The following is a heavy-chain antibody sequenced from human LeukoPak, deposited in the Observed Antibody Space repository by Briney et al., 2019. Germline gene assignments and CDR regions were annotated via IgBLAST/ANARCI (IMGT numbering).Heavy chain of an antibody. CDR2: ISSSSTI. CDR1: GFTFSSYS. J-gene: IGHJ4*02. Sequence: GGSLRLSCAASGFTFSSYSMNWVRQAPGKGLEWVSYISSSSTIYYADSVKGRFTISRDNAKNSPYLQMNSLRAEDTAVYYCARDRFTIHYYDSSGPFDYWGQGTLVTVSS. CDR3: ARDRFTIHYYDSSGPFDY. V-gene: IGHV3-48*04. D-gene: IGHD3-22*01.